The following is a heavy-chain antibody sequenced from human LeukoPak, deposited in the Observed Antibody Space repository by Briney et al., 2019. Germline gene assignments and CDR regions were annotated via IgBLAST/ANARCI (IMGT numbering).Heavy chain of an antibody. Sequence: GGSLRLSCAASGFTFSNYAMHWVRQAPGKGLEWISYISSAGSTTYYAASVMGRFTISRDNAKNSLYLRMNSLRAEDTAVYYCARTYFYGAGSAPGAFDIWGQGTMVTVSS. CDR3: ARTYFYGAGSAPGAFDI. V-gene: IGHV3-48*01. D-gene: IGHD3-10*01. J-gene: IGHJ3*02. CDR2: ISSAGSTT. CDR1: GFTFSNYA.